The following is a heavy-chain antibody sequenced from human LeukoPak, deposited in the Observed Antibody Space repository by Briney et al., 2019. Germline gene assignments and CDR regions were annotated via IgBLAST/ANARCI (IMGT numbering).Heavy chain of an antibody. CDR1: GFPFSSYS. Sequence: GGSLRLSCAGSGFPFSSYSMNWVRQAPGKGLEWISYISSTSDTIYYADSVKGRFTISRDNAKNSLYLQMNSLRTEDTAVCYCARDHVPHYWGQGTLVTVSS. V-gene: IGHV3-48*01. CDR2: ISSTSDTI. J-gene: IGHJ4*02. CDR3: ARDHVPHY.